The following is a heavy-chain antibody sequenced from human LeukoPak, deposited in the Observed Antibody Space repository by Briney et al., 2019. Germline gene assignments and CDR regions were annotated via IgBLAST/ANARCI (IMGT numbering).Heavy chain of an antibody. CDR3: ASSRNQGNRVVPAAYYYYYYYMDV. V-gene: IGHV1-3*01. J-gene: IGHJ6*03. D-gene: IGHD2-2*01. Sequence: ASVKVSCKASGYTFTSYAMHWVRQAPGQRLEWMGWINAGNGNTKYSQKFQGRVTITADESTSTAYMELSSLRSEDTAVYYCASSRNQGNRVVPAAYYYYYYYMDVWGKGTTVTVSS. CDR1: GYTFTSYA. CDR2: INAGNGNT.